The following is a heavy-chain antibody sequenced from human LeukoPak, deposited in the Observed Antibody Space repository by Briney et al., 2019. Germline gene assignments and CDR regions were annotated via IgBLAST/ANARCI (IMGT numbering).Heavy chain of an antibody. CDR2: ISSGSSAI. CDR1: RFTFTTYS. V-gene: IGHV3-21*04. D-gene: IGHD3-16*01. CDR3: ARRAGAYPHPYDY. J-gene: IGHJ4*02. Sequence: GGSLRLSCEASRFTFTTYSMTWVRQAPGKGLEWVSIISSGSSAIFSADALKGRFTISRDNSKNTLYLQMNSLRAEDTAVYYCARRAGAYPHPYDYWGQGTLVTVSS.